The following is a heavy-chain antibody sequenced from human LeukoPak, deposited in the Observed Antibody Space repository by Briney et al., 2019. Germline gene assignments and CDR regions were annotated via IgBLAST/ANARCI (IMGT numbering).Heavy chain of an antibody. J-gene: IGHJ6*03. CDR3: ARDRKYYYHMDV. Sequence: SETLSLTCAVSGGSISSGGYSWSWIRQPPGKGLEWIGTIYHSGSTYYNPSLKSRVTISVDTSKNQFSLNLTSLTAADTAVYYCARDRKYYYHMDVWGKGTTVTVS. CDR1: GGSISSGGYS. V-gene: IGHV4-30-2*01. CDR2: IYHSGST. D-gene: IGHD1-14*01.